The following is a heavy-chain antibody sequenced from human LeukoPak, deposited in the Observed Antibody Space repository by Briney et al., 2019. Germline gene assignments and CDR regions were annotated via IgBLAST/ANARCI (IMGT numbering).Heavy chain of an antibody. D-gene: IGHD4-23*01. Sequence: SQTLSLTCTVSGGSISSGGYYWSWIRQHPGKGLEWIGYIYYSGSTYYNPSLKSRVTISVDRSKNQFSLKLSSVTAADTAVYYCARGGGKRVTQADYWGQGTLVTVSS. CDR3: ARGGGKRVTQADY. J-gene: IGHJ4*02. CDR2: IYYSGST. CDR1: GGSISSGGYY. V-gene: IGHV4-31*03.